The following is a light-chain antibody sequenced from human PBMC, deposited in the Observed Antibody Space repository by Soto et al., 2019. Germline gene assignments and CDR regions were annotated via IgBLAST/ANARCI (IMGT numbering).Light chain of an antibody. Sequence: DIQMTQSPSSLSPSVGDRVTITCRASQDITSYLAWYQQKPGKVPKLLIYAASTFQAGVPSRFSGSGSGTDFTLTISSLQPEDVATYYCLGYDSAPTWTFGQGTRVEIK. CDR2: AAS. J-gene: IGKJ1*01. CDR3: LGYDSAPTWT. CDR1: QDITSY. V-gene: IGKV1-27*01.